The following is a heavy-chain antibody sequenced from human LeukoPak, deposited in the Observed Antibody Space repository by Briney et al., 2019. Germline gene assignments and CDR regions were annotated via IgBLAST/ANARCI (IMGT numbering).Heavy chain of an antibody. D-gene: IGHD1-26*01. J-gene: IGHJ4*02. V-gene: IGHV3-23*01. CDR1: GLTFSNAW. CDR2: IRGSGGST. CDR3: AKLSGSYSDY. Sequence: PGGSLRLSCAVSGLTFSNAWMSWVRQAPGKGLELVSGIRGSGGSTHYADSAKDRFTISRDNSKNTLYLQMNSLRAEDTAVYYCAKLSGSYSDYWGQGTVVTVSS.